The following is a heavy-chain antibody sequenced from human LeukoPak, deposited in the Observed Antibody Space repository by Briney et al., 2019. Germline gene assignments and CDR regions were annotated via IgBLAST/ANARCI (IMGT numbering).Heavy chain of an antibody. J-gene: IGHJ4*02. CDR2: ISGSGGST. CDR1: GFTFSDYY. V-gene: IGHV3-23*01. Sequence: GGSLRLSCAASGFTFSDYYMSWVRQAPGKGLEWVSGISGSGGSTYYADSVKGRLTISRDNSKNTLYLQMKSLRDDDTAVYYCAKGTRIAAAGVFDYWGQGNLVTVSS. D-gene: IGHD6-13*01. CDR3: AKGTRIAAAGVFDY.